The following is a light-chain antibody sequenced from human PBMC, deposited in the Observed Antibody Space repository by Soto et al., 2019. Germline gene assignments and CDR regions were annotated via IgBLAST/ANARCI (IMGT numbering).Light chain of an antibody. V-gene: IGKV3-15*01. CDR1: QSVGDR. CDR2: GAS. CDR3: QQHNSWPLT. Sequence: EVVMTQSPATLSVSPGERATLSCRASQSVGDRLAWYQQKPGQPPRLLIYGASTRATGIPARFSGSGSEAEFTLTISSLQSEDLAVYYCQQHNSWPLTFGGGTKVEI. J-gene: IGKJ4*01.